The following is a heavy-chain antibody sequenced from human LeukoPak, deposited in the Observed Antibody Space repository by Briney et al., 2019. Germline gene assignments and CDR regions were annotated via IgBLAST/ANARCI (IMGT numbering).Heavy chain of an antibody. V-gene: IGHV3-9*03. J-gene: IGHJ4*02. CDR1: GFTFDDYA. CDR2: ISWNSGSI. D-gene: IGHD1-1*01. Sequence: PGGSLRLSCAASGFTFDDYAMHWVRQAPGKGLEGVSGISWNSGSIGYADSVKGRFTISRDNSKNTLYLQMGSLRAEDMAVYYCARGRYNWNFDYWGQGSLVTVSS. CDR3: ARGRYNWNFDY.